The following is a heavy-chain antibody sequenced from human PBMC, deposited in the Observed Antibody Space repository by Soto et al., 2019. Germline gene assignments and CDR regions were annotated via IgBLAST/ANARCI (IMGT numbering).Heavy chain of an antibody. CDR2: IYYSGST. CDR1: GGSISSYY. D-gene: IGHD5-12*01. J-gene: IGHJ5*02. CDR3: ARGGRDGYNYVTTNWFDP. Sequence: QVQLQESGPGLVKPSETLSLTCTVSGGSISSYYWSWIRQPPGKGLEWIGYIYYSGSTNYNPSLKSRVTISVDTSKNQFSLKLSSVTAADTAVYYCARGGRDGYNYVTTNWFDPWGQGTLVTVSS. V-gene: IGHV4-59*01.